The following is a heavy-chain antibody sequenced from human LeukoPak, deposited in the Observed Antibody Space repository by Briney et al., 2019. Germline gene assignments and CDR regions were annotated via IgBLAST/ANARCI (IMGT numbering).Heavy chain of an antibody. CDR2: ISGSGGST. V-gene: IGHV3-23*01. D-gene: IGHD3-22*01. CDR1: GFTFSSYA. J-gene: IGHJ4*02. Sequence: GSLRLSCAASGFTFSSYAMSWVRQAPGKGLEWVSAISGSGGSTYYADSVKGRFTISRDNSKNTLYLQMNSLRAEDTAVYYCANDYDSSGYYSLIFDYWGQGTLVTVSS. CDR3: ANDYDSSGYYSLIFDY.